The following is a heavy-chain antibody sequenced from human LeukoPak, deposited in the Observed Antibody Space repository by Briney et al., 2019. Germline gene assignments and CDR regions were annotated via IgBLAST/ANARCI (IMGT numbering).Heavy chain of an antibody. CDR3: ASRAGSSSSYYFDY. CDR1: GFTFSSYG. D-gene: IGHD6-6*01. J-gene: IGHJ4*02. Sequence: GGSLRLSCAASGFTFSSYGMHWVRQAPGKGLEWVAVIWYDGSNKYYADSVKGRFTISRDNSKNTLYLQMNSLRAEGTAVYYCASRAGSSSSYYFDYWGQGTLVTVSS. CDR2: IWYDGSNK. V-gene: IGHV3-33*01.